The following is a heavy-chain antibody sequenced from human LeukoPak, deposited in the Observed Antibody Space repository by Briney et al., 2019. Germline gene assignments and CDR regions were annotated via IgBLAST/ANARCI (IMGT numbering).Heavy chain of an antibody. CDR2: ISAYNGNT. D-gene: IGHD3-22*01. J-gene: IGHJ4*02. CDR1: GYTFTSYG. Sequence: ASVKVSCKASGYTFTSYGISWVRQAPGQGLEWMGWISAYNGNTNCAQKLQGRVTMTTDTSTCTAYMELRSLRSDDTAVYYCARDLRGGYDSSGYWDPWFDYWGQGTLVTVSS. CDR3: ARDLRGGYDSSGYWDPWFDY. V-gene: IGHV1-18*01.